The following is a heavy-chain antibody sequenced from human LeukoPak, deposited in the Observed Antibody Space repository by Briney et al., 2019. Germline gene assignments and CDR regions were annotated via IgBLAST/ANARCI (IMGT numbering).Heavy chain of an antibody. D-gene: IGHD2-2*01. Sequence: GGSLRLSCAASGFTFNNAWMSWVRQAPGKGLEWLGRIKSKTDGGTTDYAAPVKGRFTISRDDSKNTLYLQMNSLKTEDTAVYYCTTEGLHCSSTSCYASYYYYYGMDVWGKGTTVTVSS. J-gene: IGHJ6*04. CDR1: GFTFNNAW. CDR2: IKSKTDGGTT. V-gene: IGHV3-15*01. CDR3: TTEGLHCSSTSCYASYYYYYGMDV.